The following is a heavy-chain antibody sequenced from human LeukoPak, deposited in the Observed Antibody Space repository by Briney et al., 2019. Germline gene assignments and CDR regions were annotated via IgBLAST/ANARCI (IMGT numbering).Heavy chain of an antibody. CDR2: IQRHGSET. CDR3: ATYSSSNGREFQY. J-gene: IGHJ1*01. V-gene: IGHV3-7*01. Sequence: PGGSLRLSCEGSGFTFSNYWMSWVRQAPGKGLEWVANIQRHGSETYYGDSVKGRFTISRDNAKNSLYLQMNSLRAEDTAVYYCATYSSSNGREFQYWGQGTLVTVSS. D-gene: IGHD2-2*01. CDR1: GFTFSNYW.